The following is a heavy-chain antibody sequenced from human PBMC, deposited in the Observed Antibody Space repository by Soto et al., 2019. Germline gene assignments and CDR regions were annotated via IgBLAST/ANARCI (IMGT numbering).Heavy chain of an antibody. Sequence: SVKVSCKASGGTFSSYAISWVRQAPGQGLEWMGGIIPIFGTANYAQKFQGRVTITADEYTSTAYMELSSLRSEDTAVYYCARSITIFGVVITNTQYYYYGMDVWGQGTTVTVSS. V-gene: IGHV1-69*13. D-gene: IGHD3-3*01. CDR2: IIPIFGTA. CDR3: ARSITIFGVVITNTQYYYYGMDV. J-gene: IGHJ6*02. CDR1: GGTFSSYA.